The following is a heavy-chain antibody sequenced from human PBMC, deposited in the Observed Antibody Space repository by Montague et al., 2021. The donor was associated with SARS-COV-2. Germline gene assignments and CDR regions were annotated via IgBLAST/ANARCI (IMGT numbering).Heavy chain of an antibody. D-gene: IGHD2-15*01. Sequence: SETLSLTCTVSGGSISSSSYYWGWIRQPPGKGLEWIGSIYYSGSTYYNPSLKSRVTISVDTSKNQFSLKLSSVTAADTAVYYCAGETRAYCSGGSCPPGWFDPWGQGTLVTVSS. J-gene: IGHJ5*02. CDR1: GGSISSSSYY. CDR2: IYYSGST. CDR3: AGETRAYCSGGSCPPGWFDP. V-gene: IGHV4-39*07.